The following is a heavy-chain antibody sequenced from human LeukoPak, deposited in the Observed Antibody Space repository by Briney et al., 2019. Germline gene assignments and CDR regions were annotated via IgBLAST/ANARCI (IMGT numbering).Heavy chain of an antibody. J-gene: IGHJ4*02. Sequence: GGSLRLSCAASGFIFDDYGMSWVRQAPGKGLEWVSGINWNGGSTGYADSVKGRFTISRDNAKNSLYLQMNSLRAEDTAVYYCARDRYYYDSSGYGPRGIADYWGQGTLVTVSS. CDR1: GFIFDDYG. V-gene: IGHV3-20*04. CDR2: INWNGGST. CDR3: ARDRYYYDSSGYGPRGIADY. D-gene: IGHD3-22*01.